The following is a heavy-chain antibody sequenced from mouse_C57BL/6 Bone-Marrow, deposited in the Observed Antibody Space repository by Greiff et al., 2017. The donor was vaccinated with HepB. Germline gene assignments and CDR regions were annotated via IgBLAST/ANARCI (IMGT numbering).Heavy chain of an antibody. J-gene: IGHJ2*01. CDR1: GYTFTSYW. V-gene: IGHV1-64*01. CDR2: IHPNSGST. D-gene: IGHD1-1*01. CDR3: AREGITTVVATDY. Sequence: QVQLQQPGAELVKPGASVKLSCKASGYTFTSYWMHWVKQRPGQGLEWIGMIHPNSGSTNYNEKFKSKATLTVEKSSSTAYMQLSSLTSEDSAVYYCAREGITTVVATDYWGQGTTLTVSS.